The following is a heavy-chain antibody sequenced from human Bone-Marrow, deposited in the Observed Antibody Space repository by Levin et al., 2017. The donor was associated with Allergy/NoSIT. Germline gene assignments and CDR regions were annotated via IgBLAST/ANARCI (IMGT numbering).Heavy chain of an antibody. CDR1: GFTFRDYA. CDR2: IRSKAYGGTT. CDR3: TREREGYCSGGSCYSRSIY. V-gene: IGHV3-49*03. J-gene: IGHJ4*02. D-gene: IGHD2-15*01. Sequence: GESLKISCTASGFTFRDYAMSWFRQAPGKGLEWVGFIRSKAYGGTTEYAASVKGRFTISRDDSKSIAYLQMNGLKTEDTAVYYCTREREGYCSGGSCYSRSIYWGQGTLVTVSS.